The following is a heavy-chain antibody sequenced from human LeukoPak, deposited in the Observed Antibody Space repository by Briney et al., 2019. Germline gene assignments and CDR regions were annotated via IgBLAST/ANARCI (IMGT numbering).Heavy chain of an antibody. D-gene: IGHD3-22*01. CDR2: INHSGTT. Sequence: SETLSLTCAVYGGSFSAYYWAWIRQPPGKGLEWIGEINHSGTTNYNPSLKSRVTISLDTSKNQFFLKLSSVTAADTAVYYCASSNYYDSSGYSDYWGQGTLVTVSS. CDR1: GGSFSAYY. CDR3: ASSNYYDSSGYSDY. V-gene: IGHV4-34*01. J-gene: IGHJ4*02.